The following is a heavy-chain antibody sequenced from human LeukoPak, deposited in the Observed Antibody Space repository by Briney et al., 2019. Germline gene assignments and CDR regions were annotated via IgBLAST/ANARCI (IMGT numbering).Heavy chain of an antibody. J-gene: IGHJ4*02. CDR2: ISGGGGST. CDR3: AKVAAVAGTGYFDC. CDR1: GFTFSSYA. D-gene: IGHD6-19*01. Sequence: GGSLRLSCAASGFTFSSYAMNWVRQAPGKALEWVSAISGGGGSTYYTDSVKGRFAISRDNSKNTLYLEMDSLRAEDTAVYFCAKVAAVAGTGYFDCWGQGTLVTVSS. V-gene: IGHV3-23*01.